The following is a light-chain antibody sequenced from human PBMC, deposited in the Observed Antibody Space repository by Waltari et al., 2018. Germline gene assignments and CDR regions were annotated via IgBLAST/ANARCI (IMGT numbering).Light chain of an antibody. CDR2: AAS. Sequence: DIQLTQSPSFLSASVGARVTITCRASQGISSYLAWYQQKPGKAPKLLIYAASTLHGGVPSRFSGSGSGTEFTLTISSLQPEDFATYYCQHLSSYPITFGQGTRLEI. J-gene: IGKJ5*01. V-gene: IGKV1-9*01. CDR1: QGISSY. CDR3: QHLSSYPIT.